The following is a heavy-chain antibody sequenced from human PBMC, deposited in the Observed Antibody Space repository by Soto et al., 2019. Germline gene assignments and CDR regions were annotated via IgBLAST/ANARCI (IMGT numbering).Heavy chain of an antibody. Sequence: SETLSLTCTVSGGSISSYYWSWFRQPPERGLEWIGYIYYTGSTSYSPSLKSRVTISVDTSKNQISLMLSSVTAADTAVYYCARRYGSAFDVWGQGTTVTVSS. J-gene: IGHJ6*02. CDR2: IYYTGST. D-gene: IGHD3-10*01. CDR3: ARRYGSAFDV. CDR1: GGSISSYY. V-gene: IGHV4-59*08.